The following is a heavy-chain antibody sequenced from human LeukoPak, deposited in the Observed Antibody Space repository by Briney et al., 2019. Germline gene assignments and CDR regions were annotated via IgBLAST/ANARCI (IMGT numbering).Heavy chain of an antibody. J-gene: IGHJ4*02. CDR2: IYYSGST. V-gene: IGHV4-30-4*07. CDR1: GYSISSGYS. Sequence: PSETLSLTCTVSGYSISSGYSWSWIRQPPGKGLEWIGYIYYSGSTYYNPSLKSRVTISVDTSKNQFSLKLSSVTAADTAVYYCARVRGYYYDSSRYFDYWGQGTLVTVSS. D-gene: IGHD3-22*01. CDR3: ARVRGYYYDSSRYFDY.